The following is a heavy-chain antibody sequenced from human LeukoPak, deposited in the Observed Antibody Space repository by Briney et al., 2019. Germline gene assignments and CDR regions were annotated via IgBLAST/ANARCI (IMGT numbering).Heavy chain of an antibody. V-gene: IGHV1-18*01. CDR1: GYTFSNYG. D-gene: IGHD2-2*01. CDR3: ARDRCSSSSCYFDY. Sequence: ASVEVSCKTSGYTFSNYGLTWVRQAPGQGLEWVGWISGYNGNTNYAQKVQGRVTMTTDTSTSTAYMELRSLTSDDTAVYYCARDRCSSSSCYFDYWGQGTLVTVSS. J-gene: IGHJ4*02. CDR2: ISGYNGNT.